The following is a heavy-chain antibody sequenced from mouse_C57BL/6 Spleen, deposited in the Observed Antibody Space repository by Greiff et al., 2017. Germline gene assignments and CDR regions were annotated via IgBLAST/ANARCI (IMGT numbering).Heavy chain of an antibody. Sequence: VKLMESGPELVKPGASVKISCKASGYSFTSYYIHWVKQRPGQGLEWIGWIYPGSGNTKYNEKFKGKATLTADTSSSTAYMQLSSLTSEDSAVYYCARSVDYWGQGTSVTVSS. J-gene: IGHJ4*01. V-gene: IGHV1-66*01. CDR1: GYSFTSYY. CDR3: ARSVDY. CDR2: IYPGSGNT.